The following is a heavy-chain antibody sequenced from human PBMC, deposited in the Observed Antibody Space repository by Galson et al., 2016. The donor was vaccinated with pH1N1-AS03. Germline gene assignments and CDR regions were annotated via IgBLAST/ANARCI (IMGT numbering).Heavy chain of an antibody. CDR3: ARDGGSGGLYYFEY. CDR2: ISSDSTTM. J-gene: IGHJ4*02. Sequence: SLRLSCAASGFTFSRYSMNWVRQAPGKGLEWVSYISSDSTTMYYAESVRGRFTISRDNARDSLHLQMNSLRDEDTAICYCARDGGSGGLYYFEYWGQGALVTVSS. D-gene: IGHD2-15*01. CDR1: GFTFSRYS. V-gene: IGHV3-48*02.